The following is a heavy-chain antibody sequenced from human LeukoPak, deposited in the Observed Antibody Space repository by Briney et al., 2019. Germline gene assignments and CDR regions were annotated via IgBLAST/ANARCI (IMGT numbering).Heavy chain of an antibody. Sequence: GGSLRLSCTTSGFTFSDYAMSWFRQAPGKGRDWVGFIRTKAHGGMAEYAASVKDRFTISRDDSKSIAHLQMNSLKIEDTAVYYCSRDPTTIARGYFDYWGQGTLVTVSS. V-gene: IGHV3-49*03. D-gene: IGHD4-11*01. CDR3: SRDPTTIARGYFDY. CDR2: IRTKAHGGMA. J-gene: IGHJ4*02. CDR1: GFTFSDYA.